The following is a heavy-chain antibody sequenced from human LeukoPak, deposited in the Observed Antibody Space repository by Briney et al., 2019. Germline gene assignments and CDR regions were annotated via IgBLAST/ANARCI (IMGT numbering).Heavy chain of an antibody. CDR2: INHTGST. CDR1: GGSFSGNY. D-gene: IGHD3-3*01. CDR3: VRGRAIFGVVTPFDF. V-gene: IGHV4-34*01. Sequence: PSETLSLTCGVYGGSFSGNYWSWIRQPPGKGPEWIGEINHTGSTKYNPSLKSRVTISVDTSKNQFSLNLSSETAADTAVYYCVRGRAIFGVVTPFDFWGQGTLVTVSS. J-gene: IGHJ4*02.